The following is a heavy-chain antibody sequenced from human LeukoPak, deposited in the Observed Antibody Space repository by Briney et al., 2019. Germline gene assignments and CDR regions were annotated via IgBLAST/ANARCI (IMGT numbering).Heavy chain of an antibody. CDR3: ARVPQWLVPDY. Sequence: SETLSLTCAVYGGSFSGYYWSWIRQPPGKGLEWIGEINHSGSTNYNPSLKSRVTISVDTSKNQFSLKLSSVTAADTAVYYCARVPQWLVPDYWGQGTLVTVSS. CDR2: INHSGST. J-gene: IGHJ4*02. V-gene: IGHV4-34*01. D-gene: IGHD6-19*01. CDR1: GGSFSGYY.